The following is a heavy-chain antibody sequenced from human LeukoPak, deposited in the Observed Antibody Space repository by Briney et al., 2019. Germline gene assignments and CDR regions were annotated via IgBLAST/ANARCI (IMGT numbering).Heavy chain of an antibody. D-gene: IGHD2-8*01. Sequence: GGSLRLSCGASGFTFSSYSMNWVRQAPGKGLEWVSSISSSSSYIYYADSVKGRFTISRDNAKNSLYLQMNSLRAEDTAVYYCARASIVLMVYATAFDIWGQGTMVTVSS. V-gene: IGHV3-21*01. CDR3: ARASIVLMVYATAFDI. J-gene: IGHJ3*02. CDR2: ISSSSSYI. CDR1: GFTFSSYS.